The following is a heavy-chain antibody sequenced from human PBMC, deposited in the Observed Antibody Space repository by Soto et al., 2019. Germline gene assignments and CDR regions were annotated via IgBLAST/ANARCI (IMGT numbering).Heavy chain of an antibody. D-gene: IGHD6-13*01. CDR2: ISWDGGTT. CDR3: AKDSGGSSWWSGSYYAMDV. V-gene: IGHV3-43*01. J-gene: IGHJ6*02. Sequence: PGGSLRLSCAASGFTFDDYTMHWVRQAPGKGLEWVSLISWDGGTTYYADSVKGRFIISRDNSKTSLYLQMNSLRTEDTALYYCAKDSGGSSWWSGSYYAMDVWGQGTTVTHSS. CDR1: GFTFDDYT.